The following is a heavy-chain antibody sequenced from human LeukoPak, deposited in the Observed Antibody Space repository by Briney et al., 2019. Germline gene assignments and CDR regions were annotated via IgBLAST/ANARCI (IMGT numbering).Heavy chain of an antibody. J-gene: IGHJ5*02. CDR1: GGSISSYY. Sequence: SETLSLTCTVSGGSISSYYWSWIRQPAGKGLEWIGRIYTSGSTNYNPSLKSRVTMSVDTSKNQFSLKLRSVTAADTAVYHCAMVTARLGWFDPWGQGTLVTVSS. CDR2: IYTSGST. CDR3: AMVTARLGWFDP. V-gene: IGHV4-4*07. D-gene: IGHD2-21*02.